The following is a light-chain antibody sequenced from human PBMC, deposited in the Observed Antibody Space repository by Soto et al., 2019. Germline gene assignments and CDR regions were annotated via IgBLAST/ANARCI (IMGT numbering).Light chain of an antibody. V-gene: IGLV3-21*02. J-gene: IGLJ3*02. CDR1: NIGIKT. CDR2: DDN. Sequence: SYELTQPPALSVAPGQTARITCGGDNIGIKTVHWYQQKPGEAPILVVYDDNDRPSGIPERFSGSNFGNTATLTINRVEAGDEADYYCQVWDSSSDHWVFGGGTKVTVL. CDR3: QVWDSSSDHWV.